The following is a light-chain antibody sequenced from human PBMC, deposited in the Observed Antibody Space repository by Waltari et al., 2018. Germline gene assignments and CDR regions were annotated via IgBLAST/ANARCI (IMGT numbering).Light chain of an antibody. CDR2: EVR. CDR1: RRDVRAYND. CDR3: SSYTTSRTWV. V-gene: IGLV2-14*01. Sequence: QSALTQPASVSGSPGQSIPISCPGTRRDVRAYNDVPWYQQKPGKAPQLIIYEVRDRPPGVPNRFSGSKSGYTAFLTISGLQAEDEADYYCSSYTTSRTWVFGGGTKLTVL. J-gene: IGLJ3*02.